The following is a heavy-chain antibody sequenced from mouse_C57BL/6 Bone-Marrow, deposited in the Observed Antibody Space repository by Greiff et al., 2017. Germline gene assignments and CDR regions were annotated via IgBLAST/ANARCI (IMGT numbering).Heavy chain of an antibody. V-gene: IGHV1-64*01. CDR1: GYTFTSYW. CDR3: ARRDGRYYYAMDY. Sequence: QVQLKQPGAELVKPGASVKLSCKASGYTFTSYWMHWVKQRPGQGLEWIGMIHPNSGSTNYNEKFKSKATLTVDKSSSTAYMQLSSLTSEDSAVYYCARRDGRYYYAMDYWGQGTSVTVSS. CDR2: IHPNSGST. J-gene: IGHJ4*01.